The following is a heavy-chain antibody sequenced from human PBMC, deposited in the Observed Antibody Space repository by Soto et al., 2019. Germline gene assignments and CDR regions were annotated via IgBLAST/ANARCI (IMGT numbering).Heavy chain of an antibody. V-gene: IGHV1-3*01. CDR3: AREMATTYDY. J-gene: IGHJ4*02. CDR1: GYTFTSYA. D-gene: IGHD5-12*01. Sequence: GASVKVSCKASGYTFTSYAMHWVRQAPGQRLEWMGWINDGNGNTKYSQKFQGRVTITRDTSASTAYMELSSLRSEDTAVYYCAREMATTYDYWGQGTLVTVSS. CDR2: INDGNGNT.